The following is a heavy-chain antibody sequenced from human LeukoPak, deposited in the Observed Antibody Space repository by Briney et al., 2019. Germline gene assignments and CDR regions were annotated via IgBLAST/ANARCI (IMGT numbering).Heavy chain of an antibody. J-gene: IGHJ4*02. CDR3: ARVWALDTGPTGGFDY. V-gene: IGHV3-30*04. D-gene: IGHD5-18*01. CDR2: ISYDGSNK. Sequence: GGSLRLSCAASGFTISRYAMHWVRQAPGKGLEWVAVISYDGSNKYYADSVKGRFTISRDNSKNTLYLQMNSLRAEDAAVYYCARVWALDTGPTGGFDYWGQGTLVTVSS. CDR1: GFTISRYA.